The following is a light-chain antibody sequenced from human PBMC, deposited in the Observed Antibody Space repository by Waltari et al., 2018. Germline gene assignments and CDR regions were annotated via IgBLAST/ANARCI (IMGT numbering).Light chain of an antibody. CDR2: NSN. CDR3: ATWDDSLNAVV. CDR1: SSNIGSNA. Sequence: QSVLTQPPSVSGTPGQRVTISCSGSSSNIGSNAVNWYQQLPGAAPDLLIYNSNQRPSTFPDRFSGSKSGTSASLAISGLQSEDEADYYCATWDDSLNAVVFGGGTKLTVL. V-gene: IGLV1-44*01. J-gene: IGLJ2*01.